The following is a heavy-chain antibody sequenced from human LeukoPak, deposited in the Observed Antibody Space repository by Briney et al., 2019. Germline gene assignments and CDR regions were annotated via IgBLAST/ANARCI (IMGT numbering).Heavy chain of an antibody. V-gene: IGHV1-69*04. CDR1: GRTFSSYA. CDR3: APGTWIAVAGTPATFDY. D-gene: IGHD6-19*01. J-gene: IGHJ4*02. Sequence: SVKVCCKASGRTFSSYAISWVRPAPGQGLGWMRRIIPILGIANYAHKFQGRVPITADTSTSTAYMDLSSLRSEEPAVYYCAPGTWIAVAGTPATFDYWGQGTLVTVSS. CDR2: IIPILGIA.